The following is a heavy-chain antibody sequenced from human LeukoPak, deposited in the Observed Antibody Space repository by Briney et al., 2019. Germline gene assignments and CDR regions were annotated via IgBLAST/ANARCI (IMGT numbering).Heavy chain of an antibody. CDR1: GFTFSSYS. J-gene: IGHJ6*03. CDR3: ARDSDSSGWLDYYMDV. D-gene: IGHD6-19*01. CDR2: ISSSSSYI. Sequence: PGGSLRLSCAASGFTFSSYSMNWVRQAPGKGLEWVSSISSSSSYIYYSDSVKGRFTISRDNAKNSLYLQMNSLRAEDTAVYYCARDSDSSGWLDYYMDVWGKGTTVTISS. V-gene: IGHV3-21*01.